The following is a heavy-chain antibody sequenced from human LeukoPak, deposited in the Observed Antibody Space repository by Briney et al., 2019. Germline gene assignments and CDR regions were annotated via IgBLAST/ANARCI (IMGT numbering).Heavy chain of an antibody. Sequence: GGSLRLSCAASGFTFSDYYMSWIRQAPGKGLGWVSHINTDGSNTTYADSVKGRFTISRDNAKNTLYLQMNSLRAEDTALYYCARVAGGNSPYYFDYWGQGTLVTVSS. J-gene: IGHJ4*02. CDR3: ARVAGGNSPYYFDY. CDR1: GFTFSDYY. CDR2: INTDGSNT. V-gene: IGHV3-74*01. D-gene: IGHD4-23*01.